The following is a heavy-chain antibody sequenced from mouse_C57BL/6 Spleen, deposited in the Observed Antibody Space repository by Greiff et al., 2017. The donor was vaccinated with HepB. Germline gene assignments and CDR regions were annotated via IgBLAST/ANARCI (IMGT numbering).Heavy chain of an antibody. CDR1: GFTFSSYA. CDR2: ISDGGSYT. CDR3: ARYGAWFAY. J-gene: IGHJ3*01. Sequence: EVQLVESGGGLVKPGGSLKLSCAASGFTFSSYAMSWVRQTPEKMLEWVATISDGGSYTYYPDNVKGRFTISRDNAKNNLYLQMSHLKSEDTAMYYCARYGAWFAYWGQGTLVTVSA. V-gene: IGHV5-4*01. D-gene: IGHD1-1*02.